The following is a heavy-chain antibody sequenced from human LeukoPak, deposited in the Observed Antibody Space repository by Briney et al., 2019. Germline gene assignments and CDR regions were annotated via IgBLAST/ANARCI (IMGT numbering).Heavy chain of an antibody. D-gene: IGHD3-10*01. V-gene: IGHV3-7*01. CDR1: GFTFSSYE. J-gene: IGHJ4*02. Sequence: GGSLRLSCAASGFTFSSYEMNWVRQAPGKGLEWVANINEDGSEKYYLDSVRGRFTISRDNAKNSLYLQMDSLRAEDTAVYYCARLFVYGSGAEAFDYWGQGALVTVSS. CDR3: ARLFVYGSGAEAFDY. CDR2: INEDGSEK.